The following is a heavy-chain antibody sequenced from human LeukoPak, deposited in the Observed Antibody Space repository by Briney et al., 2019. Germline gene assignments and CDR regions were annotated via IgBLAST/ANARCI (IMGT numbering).Heavy chain of an antibody. V-gene: IGHV4-31*03. CDR2: IYYSGST. Sequence: ASETLSLTCTVSGGSISSGGYYWSWIRQHPGKGLEWIGYIYYSGSTYYNPSLKSRVTISVDTSKNQFSLKLSSVTAADPAVYYCAGYDYVWGSYRPSYYFDYWGQGTLVTVSS. CDR3: AGYDYVWGSYRPSYYFDY. J-gene: IGHJ4*02. CDR1: GGSISSGGYY. D-gene: IGHD3-16*02.